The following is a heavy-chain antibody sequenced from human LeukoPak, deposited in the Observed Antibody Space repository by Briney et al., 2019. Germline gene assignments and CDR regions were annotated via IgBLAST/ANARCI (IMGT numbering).Heavy chain of an antibody. CDR2: IKQDGSEK. Sequence: PGGSLRLSCAASGFTFSSYWMSWVRQAPGKGLEWVANIKQDGSEKYYVDSVKGRLTISRDNAKDSLYLQMNSLRAEDTAVHFCARVRRAKRQNRYYFYYYMDVWGKGTTVTVSS. J-gene: IGHJ6*03. CDR1: GFTFSSYW. D-gene: IGHD1-14*01. V-gene: IGHV3-7*01. CDR3: ARVRRAKRQNRYYFYYYMDV.